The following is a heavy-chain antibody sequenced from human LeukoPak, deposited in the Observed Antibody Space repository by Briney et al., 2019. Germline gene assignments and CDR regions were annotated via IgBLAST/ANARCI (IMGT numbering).Heavy chain of an antibody. J-gene: IGHJ6*02. D-gene: IGHD4-23*01. CDR3: ARSATVVEHEGYGMDV. CDR2: IGTAGDT. CDR1: GFTFSSYD. Sequence: GGSLRLSCAASGFTFSSYDMHWVRQATGKGLEWVSAIGTAGDTYYPGSVKGRFTISRENAKNSLYLQMNSLRAGDTAVYYCARSATVVEHEGYGMDVWGQGTTVTVSS. V-gene: IGHV3-13*01.